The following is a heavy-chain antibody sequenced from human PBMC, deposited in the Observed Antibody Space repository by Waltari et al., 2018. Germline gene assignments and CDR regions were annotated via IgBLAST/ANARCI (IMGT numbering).Heavy chain of an antibody. J-gene: IGHJ3*02. CDR3: ARDLIAALGYAFDI. Sequence: EVQLVESGGGLVKPGGSLRPSCAASGFTFSSYSMNWVRKAPGKGLEWVSASSSISSYIYYADAVKGRFTIARDNANNSLYLQMNSLRAEDTAVYYCARDLIAALGYAFDIWGQGTMVTVSS. V-gene: IGHV3-21*01. CDR2: SSSISSYI. D-gene: IGHD6-6*01. CDR1: GFTFSSYS.